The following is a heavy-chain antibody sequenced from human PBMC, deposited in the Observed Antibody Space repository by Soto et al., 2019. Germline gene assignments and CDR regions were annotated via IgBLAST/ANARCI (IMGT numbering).Heavy chain of an antibody. CDR1: GFTFSSYA. V-gene: IGHV3-23*01. J-gene: IGHJ4*02. CDR3: AKEEIGDEAYFDY. Sequence: GGSLRLSCAASGFTFSSYAMSWVRQAPGKGLEWVSGISDSGGSTYYIDSVKGRFTISRDNSKSTLYLHVNSLRAEDTAVYYCAKEEIGDEAYFDYWGQGTLVTVSS. CDR2: ISDSGGST.